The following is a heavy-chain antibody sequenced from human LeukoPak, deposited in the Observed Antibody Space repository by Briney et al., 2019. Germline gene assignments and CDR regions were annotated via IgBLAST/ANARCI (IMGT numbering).Heavy chain of an antibody. J-gene: IGHJ4*02. CDR2: VSTTGNT. D-gene: IGHD4-17*01. V-gene: IGHV4-4*07. CDR1: GASITSYS. Sequence: PSETLSLTCTVSGASITSYSWSWIRLPAGKELECIGRVSTTGNTNYNPSLKSRVTMSVDMSKSQFSLKLSSVSAADTAVYYCARDRSGDYGVDYWGQGTLVTVSS. CDR3: ARDRSGDYGVDY.